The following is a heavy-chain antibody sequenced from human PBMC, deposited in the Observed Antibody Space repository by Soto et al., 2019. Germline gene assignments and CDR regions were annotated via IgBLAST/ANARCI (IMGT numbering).Heavy chain of an antibody. D-gene: IGHD6-19*01. CDR3: SRDLTYSSGWSGYLGY. Sequence: DVELVESGGGLVKPGGSLRLSCAASGFTFSSYSMNWVRQAPGKGLEWVSSISSSSSYIYYADSVKGRFTISRDNAKNSLYLQMNSLRAEDTAVYYCSRDLTYSSGWSGYLGYWGQGTLVTVSS. V-gene: IGHV3-21*01. CDR1: GFTFSSYS. CDR2: ISSSSSYI. J-gene: IGHJ4*02.